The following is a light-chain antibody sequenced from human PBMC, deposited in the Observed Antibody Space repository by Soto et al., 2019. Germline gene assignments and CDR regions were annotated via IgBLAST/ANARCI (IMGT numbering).Light chain of an antibody. Sequence: QSALTQSASVSGSPGQSITISCTGTSSDVGGYNYVSWYQQHPGKAPKLMIYDVSNRPSGVSNRFSGSKSGNTASLTISGLQAEDAADYYCSSYTRSSTLDVFGTGTKVTVL. CDR2: DVS. CDR3: SSYTRSSTLDV. CDR1: SSDVGGYNY. V-gene: IGLV2-14*01. J-gene: IGLJ1*01.